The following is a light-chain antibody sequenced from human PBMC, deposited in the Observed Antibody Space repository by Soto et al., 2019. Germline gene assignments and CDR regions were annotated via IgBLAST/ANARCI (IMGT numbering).Light chain of an antibody. Sequence: QSVLTQPASVSGSPGQSITISCTGTSSDVGGYDYVSWFQQHPGKAPKLMLHEVSNRPSGISDRFSGSKSGNTASLTISGLQAEDEADYYCSSYTSSTTLDVFGTGTKVTVL. CDR1: SSDVGGYDY. J-gene: IGLJ1*01. CDR2: EVS. V-gene: IGLV2-14*01. CDR3: SSYTSSTTLDV.